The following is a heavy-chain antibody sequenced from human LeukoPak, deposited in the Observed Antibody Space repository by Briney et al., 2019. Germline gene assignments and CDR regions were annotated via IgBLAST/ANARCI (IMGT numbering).Heavy chain of an antibody. V-gene: IGHV3-7*01. CDR2: INHDGSDK. CDR3: ARDLFSYGANQDDY. Sequence: GGSLRLSCVASGFTFSSYWMNWVRQAPGKGLEWVANINHDGSDKYYVDSVKGRFTISRDNAKKSLYLQMNGLRAEDTAVYYCARDLFSYGANQDDYWGQGTLVTVSS. D-gene: IGHD5-18*01. J-gene: IGHJ4*02. CDR1: GFTFSSYW.